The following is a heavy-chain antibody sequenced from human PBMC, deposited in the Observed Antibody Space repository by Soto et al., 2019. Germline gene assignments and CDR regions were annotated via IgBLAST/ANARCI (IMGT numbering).Heavy chain of an antibody. CDR2: ISASGSST. CDR3: ARGSYGDYDY. D-gene: IGHD4-17*01. V-gene: IGHV3-23*01. J-gene: IGHJ4*02. Sequence: EVQLLESGGGLVQPGGSLRLSCAASGFTFSNFAMSWVRQAPGKGLEWVSARLEWVSAISASGSSTYYADSVKGRFTISRDNSKDPLYVQMNSRRAEDTAVYYCARGSYGDYDYGGQGTLVTVSS. CDR1: GFTFSNFA.